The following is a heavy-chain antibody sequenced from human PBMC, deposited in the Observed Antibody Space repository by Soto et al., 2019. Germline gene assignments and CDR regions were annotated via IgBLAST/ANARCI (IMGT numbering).Heavy chain of an antibody. V-gene: IGHV1-18*01. CDR1: GYTFTSNC. Sequence: QVQLVQSGAEVKKPGASVKVSYRASGYTFTSNCISWVRQAPGQGLEWMGWISAYNGNTNYAQKLQGRVTMTTDTSTSTAYMELRSLRSDDTAVYYCAREAPFSPCVGFCNGMDVWGQGTTVTVSS. CDR3: AREAPFSPCVGFCNGMDV. J-gene: IGHJ6*02. D-gene: IGHD3-3*01. CDR2: ISAYNGNT.